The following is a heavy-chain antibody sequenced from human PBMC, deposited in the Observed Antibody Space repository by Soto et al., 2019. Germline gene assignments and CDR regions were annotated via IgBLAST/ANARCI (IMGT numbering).Heavy chain of an antibody. J-gene: IGHJ6*02. CDR3: ARGGSIFPSDYYYGMNV. V-gene: IGHV3-33*01. CDR2: IWYDGSNK. Sequence: GGSLRLSCAASGFTFSSYGMHWVRQAPGKGLEWVAVIWYDGSNKYYADSVKGRFTISRDNAKNSLYLQMNSLRAEDTAVYYCARGGSIFPSDYYYGMNVWGQGTTVTVSS. CDR1: GFTFSSYG. D-gene: IGHD3-9*01.